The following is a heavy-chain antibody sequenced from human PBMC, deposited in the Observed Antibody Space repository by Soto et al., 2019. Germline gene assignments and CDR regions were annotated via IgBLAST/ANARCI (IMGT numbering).Heavy chain of an antibody. CDR3: ARARLRAVYAFDI. V-gene: IGHV4-31*03. CDR2: IYYSGST. D-gene: IGHD5-12*01. Sequence: QVQLQESDAGLVKASQTLSLTCTVSGGSVSSGAYYWTWIRQRPGKGLEWIGYIYYSGSTYYSPSLKSRLSISLDTSKNQFSLRLSSVTAADTAMYYCARARLRAVYAFDIWGQGRMVTVSS. CDR1: GGSVSSGAYY. J-gene: IGHJ3*02.